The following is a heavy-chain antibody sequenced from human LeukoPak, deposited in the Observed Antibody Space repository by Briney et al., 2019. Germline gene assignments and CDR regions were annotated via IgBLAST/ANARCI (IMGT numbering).Heavy chain of an antibody. Sequence: PSETLSLTCAVYGGSFSGYYWSWIRQPPGKGLEWIGEINHSGSTNYNPSLKSRVTISVDTSKNQFSLKLSSVTAADTAVYYCARGGDYADYWGQGTLVTVSS. D-gene: IGHD1-26*01. CDR1: GGSFSGYY. CDR3: ARGGDYADY. CDR2: INHSGST. V-gene: IGHV4-34*01. J-gene: IGHJ4*02.